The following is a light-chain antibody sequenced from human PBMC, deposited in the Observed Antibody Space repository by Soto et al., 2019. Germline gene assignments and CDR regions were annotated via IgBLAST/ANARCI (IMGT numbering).Light chain of an antibody. Sequence: EIVLTQSPGTLSLSPGERATLSCRARQSVSSSSLAWYQQKPGQAPRFLIYGASNRATGVPDRFSGSGSGTDFTLTINRLEPEDFAVYYCQQYGRSPRTFGQGTKLEIK. V-gene: IGKV3-20*01. CDR3: QQYGRSPRT. CDR2: GAS. J-gene: IGKJ2*01. CDR1: QSVSSSS.